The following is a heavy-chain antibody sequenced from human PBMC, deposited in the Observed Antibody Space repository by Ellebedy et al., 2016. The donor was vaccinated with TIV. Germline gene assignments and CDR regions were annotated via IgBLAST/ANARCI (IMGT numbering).Heavy chain of an antibody. J-gene: IGHJ4*02. D-gene: IGHD6-13*01. CDR2: ISSSATYI. CDR3: ARPGASYSSSWYDFDC. CDR1: GFTFSSFT. V-gene: IGHV3-21*01. Sequence: GESLKISCAASGFTFSSFTMNWVRQAPGKGLDWVSSISSSATYIHSADSVKGRFTISRDNAKNLLYLQMNSLRVEDTAVYYCARPGASYSSSWYDFDCWGQGTLVTVSS.